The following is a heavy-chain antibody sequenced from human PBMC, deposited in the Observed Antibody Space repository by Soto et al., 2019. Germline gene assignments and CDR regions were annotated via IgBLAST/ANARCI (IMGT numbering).Heavy chain of an antibody. CDR2: IIPILGIA. Sequence: QVQLVQSGAEVKKPGSSVKVSCKASGGTFSSYTISWVRQAPGQGLEWMGRIIPILGIANYAQKFQGRVTITADKYTSTAYMELSSLRSEDTAVYYCARNQGGVGAFDIWGQGTMVTVSS. J-gene: IGHJ3*02. CDR3: ARNQGGVGAFDI. V-gene: IGHV1-69*02. D-gene: IGHD1-26*01. CDR1: GGTFSSYT.